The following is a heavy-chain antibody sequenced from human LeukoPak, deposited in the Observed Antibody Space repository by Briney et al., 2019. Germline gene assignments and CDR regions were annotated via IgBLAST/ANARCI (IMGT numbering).Heavy chain of an antibody. CDR3: ARHSNWNYDY. Sequence: SSETLSLTCTVSGGSISSYYWSWIRQPPGKGLEWIGYIYYSGSTNYNPSLKGRVTISLDTSKNQFSPKLSSMTAADTAVYYCARHSNWNYDYWGQGTLVTVSS. CDR2: IYYSGST. V-gene: IGHV4-59*08. CDR1: GGSISSYY. J-gene: IGHJ4*02. D-gene: IGHD1-7*01.